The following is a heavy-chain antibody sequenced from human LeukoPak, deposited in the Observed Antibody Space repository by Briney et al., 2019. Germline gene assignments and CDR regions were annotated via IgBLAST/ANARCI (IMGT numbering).Heavy chain of an antibody. CDR2: ISYDGSNK. Sequence: PGRSLRLSCAASGFTFSSYGMHWVRQAPGKGLEWAAVISYDGSNKYYADSVKGRFTISRDNSKNTLYLQMNSLRAEDTAVYYCAKGAAGTAVAGDWFDPWGQGTLVTVSS. J-gene: IGHJ5*02. D-gene: IGHD6-19*01. CDR3: AKGAAGTAVAGDWFDP. V-gene: IGHV3-30*18. CDR1: GFTFSSYG.